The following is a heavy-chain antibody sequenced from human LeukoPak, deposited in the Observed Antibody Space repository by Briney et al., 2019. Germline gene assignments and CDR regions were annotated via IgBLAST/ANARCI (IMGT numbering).Heavy chain of an antibody. Sequence: GGSLRLSCAASGFTFSNYEMNWVRQAPGKGLEWVSYISSSGSTIYYADSVKGRFTISRDNAKNSLYLQMNSLRAEDTAVYYCARDSPPSVAAAGTPYWYFDLWGRGTLVTVSS. V-gene: IGHV3-48*03. CDR3: ARDSPPSVAAAGTPYWYFDL. D-gene: IGHD6-13*01. CDR2: ISSSGSTI. CDR1: GFTFSNYE. J-gene: IGHJ2*01.